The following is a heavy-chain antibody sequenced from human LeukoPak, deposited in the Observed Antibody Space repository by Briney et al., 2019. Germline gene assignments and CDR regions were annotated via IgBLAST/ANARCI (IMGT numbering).Heavy chain of an antibody. Sequence: SETLSLTCTVSGGSISSSSYYWGWIRQPPGKGLEWIGSIYYSGSTYYNPSLKSRVTISVDTSKNQFSLELSSVTAADTAVYYCARSLWPYDAFDIWGQGTMVTVSS. CDR3: ARSLWPYDAFDI. CDR2: IYYSGST. J-gene: IGHJ3*02. CDR1: GGSISSSSYY. D-gene: IGHD3-16*01. V-gene: IGHV4-39*01.